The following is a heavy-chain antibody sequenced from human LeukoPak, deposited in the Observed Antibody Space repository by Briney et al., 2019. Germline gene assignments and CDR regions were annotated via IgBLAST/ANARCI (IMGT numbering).Heavy chain of an antibody. CDR1: GFTFSGYW. V-gene: IGHV3-7*01. D-gene: IGHD1-26*01. CDR3: ARDKMVGPTTLDY. CDR2: IKQDRYEK. Sequence: GGSLRLSCAASGFTFSGYWMSWVRQTPEKGLEWVANIKQDRYEKYYVDSVKGRFTISRDNAKNSLYLQMNSLRADDTAVYYCARDKMVGPTTLDYWGQGTLVTVSS. J-gene: IGHJ4*02.